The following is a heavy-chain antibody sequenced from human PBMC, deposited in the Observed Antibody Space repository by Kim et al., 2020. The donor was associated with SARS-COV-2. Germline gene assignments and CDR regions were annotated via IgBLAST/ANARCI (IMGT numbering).Heavy chain of an antibody. CDR3: AKVSYYYYGMDV. Sequence: YADSVKGRFTISRDNSKNTLYLQMNSLRAEDTAVYYCAKVSYYYYGMDVWGQGTTVTVSS. V-gene: IGHV3-23*01. J-gene: IGHJ6*02.